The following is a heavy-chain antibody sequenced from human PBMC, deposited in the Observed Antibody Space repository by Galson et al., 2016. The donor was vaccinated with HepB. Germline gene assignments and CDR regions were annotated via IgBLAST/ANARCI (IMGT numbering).Heavy chain of an antibody. D-gene: IGHD1-26*01. CDR2: IDTEGSGT. V-gene: IGHV3-74*01. CDR3: TGLGGTSWVGF. J-gene: IGHJ4*02. CDR1: GFTFSSYW. Sequence: SLRLSCAASGFTFSSYWMHWVRQAPGEGLVWVSRIDTEGSGTSYADSVKGRFTISRDNAKNTLSLQMNSLRPEDTAVYYCTGLGGTSWVGFWGQGTLVTVSS.